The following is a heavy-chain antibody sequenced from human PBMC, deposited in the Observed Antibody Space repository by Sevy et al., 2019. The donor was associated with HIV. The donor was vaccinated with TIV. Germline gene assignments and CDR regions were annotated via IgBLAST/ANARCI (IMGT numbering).Heavy chain of an antibody. D-gene: IGHD3-22*01. CDR2: IYTSGST. CDR1: GGSISSYY. J-gene: IGHJ3*02. CDR3: ARDLYYHDSSGYFLGAFDI. Sequence: SETLSLTCTVSGGSISSYYWSWIRQPAGKGLEWIGRIYTSGSTNYNPSLKSRVTMSVDTSKNQFSLKLSSVTAADTAMYYCARDLYYHDSSGYFLGAFDIWGQGTMVTVSS. V-gene: IGHV4-4*07.